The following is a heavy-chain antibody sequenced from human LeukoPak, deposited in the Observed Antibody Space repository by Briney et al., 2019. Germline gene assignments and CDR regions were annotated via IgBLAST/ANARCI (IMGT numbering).Heavy chain of an antibody. J-gene: IGHJ4*02. CDR1: GYSFTSFD. CDR2: MNPSGGST. D-gene: IGHD3-10*01. CDR3: ARDHGSAYYRAPRH. V-gene: IGHV1-8*01. Sequence: ASVKVSCKASGYSFTSFDINWVRQATGQGLEWMGWMNPSGGSTTYAQKFQGRVTMTRDTSTSTVYMELSSLRSEDTAVYYCARDHGSAYYRAPRHWGQGTLVTVSS.